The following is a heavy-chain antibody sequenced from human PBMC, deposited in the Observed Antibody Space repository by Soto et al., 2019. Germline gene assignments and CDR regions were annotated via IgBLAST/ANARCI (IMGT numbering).Heavy chain of an antibody. V-gene: IGHV1-18*01. Sequence: QVQLVQSGAEVKKPGASVKVSCKASGYTFTSYGISWVRQAPGQGLEWMGWISAYNGNTNYAQKLPGRVTMTTDTSTSAAYTERRSLRSDDTAVYFCARDIVVVVAATQVFDYWGQGTLVTVSS. CDR1: GYTFTSYG. CDR3: ARDIVVVVAATQVFDY. CDR2: ISAYNGNT. J-gene: IGHJ4*02. D-gene: IGHD2-15*01.